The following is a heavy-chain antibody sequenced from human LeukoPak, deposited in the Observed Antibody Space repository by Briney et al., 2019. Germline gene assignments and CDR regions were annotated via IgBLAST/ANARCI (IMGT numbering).Heavy chain of an antibody. Sequence: SETLSLTCTVSGGSISSYYWSWIRQHPGKGLEWIGYIYYSGSTYYNPSLKSRVTISVDTSKNQFSLKLSSVTAADTAVYYCARGGSGYDFDYWGQGTLVTVSS. D-gene: IGHD5-12*01. CDR1: GGSISSYY. J-gene: IGHJ4*02. CDR2: IYYSGST. V-gene: IGHV4-59*06. CDR3: ARGGSGYDFDY.